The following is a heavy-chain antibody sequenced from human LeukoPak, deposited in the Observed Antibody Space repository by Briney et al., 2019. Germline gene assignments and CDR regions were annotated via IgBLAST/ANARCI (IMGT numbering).Heavy chain of an antibody. J-gene: IGHJ4*02. D-gene: IGHD2/OR15-2a*01. V-gene: IGHV3-48*02. CDR2: ITTSSSTI. Sequence: GGSLRLSCAASGFTFSSYEMNWVRQAPGKGLEWISYITTSSSTIYYADSVKGRFTISRDNAKNSLYLQMNSLRDEDTAVYYCARGATNMAYFDCWGQGTLVTVSS. CDR3: ARGATNMAYFDC. CDR1: GFTFSSYE.